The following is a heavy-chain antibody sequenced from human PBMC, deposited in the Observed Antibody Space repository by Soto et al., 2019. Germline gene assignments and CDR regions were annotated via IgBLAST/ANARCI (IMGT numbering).Heavy chain of an antibody. J-gene: IGHJ4*02. CDR3: ARSRYYDWCFDL. CDR1: GGSINSAGRS. Sequence: SETLSLTCTVSGGSINSAGRSWGWVRQSPGKGLEWIGYSYNSGSRYYNHSLQRRVTIAVERSKAQFYLTLTSVTAAHTAVYFCARSRYYDWCFDLWGLGTPVNVSS. V-gene: IGHV4-30-2*06. CDR2: SYNSGSR. D-gene: IGHD3-9*01.